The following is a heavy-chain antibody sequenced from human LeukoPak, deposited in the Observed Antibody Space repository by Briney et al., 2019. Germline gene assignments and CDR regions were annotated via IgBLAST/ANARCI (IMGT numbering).Heavy chain of an antibody. V-gene: IGHV1-46*01. Sequence: GASVKVSCKASGYTFTSYYMHWVRQAPGQGLEWVAMINPTYEITTYAQKFLGRVTVTRDTSTSTVYMELSSLRSEDTAVYYCARNLRNYDGYPFDYWGQGTLVTVSS. CDR3: ARNLRNYDGYPFDY. CDR2: INPTYEIT. J-gene: IGHJ4*02. CDR1: GYTFTSYY. D-gene: IGHD4-11*01.